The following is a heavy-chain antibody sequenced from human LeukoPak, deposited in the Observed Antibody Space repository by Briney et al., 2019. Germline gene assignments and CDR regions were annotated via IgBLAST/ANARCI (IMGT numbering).Heavy chain of an antibody. CDR2: IWHDGSGK. D-gene: IGHD2/OR15-2a*01. J-gene: IGHJ4*02. V-gene: IGHV3-33*01. Sequence: PGGSLRLSCAASGFTFSNYGMHWVRQAPGKGLEWVAIIWHDGSGKYYADSVKGRFTISRDNSKSTLYLQMNSLRAEDTAVYFCTRQSENSSLDYWGQGTLVTVSS. CDR3: TRQSENSSLDY. CDR1: GFTFSNYG.